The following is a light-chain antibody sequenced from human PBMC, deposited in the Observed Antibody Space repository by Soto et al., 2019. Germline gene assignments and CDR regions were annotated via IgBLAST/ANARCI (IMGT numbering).Light chain of an antibody. J-gene: IGLJ3*02. Sequence: QSVLTQPPSASGSPGQSVTISCTGTSSDVGGYNYVSWYQQHPGKAPKLMIYEVSKRPSGVPARFSGSKSGNTASLTVSGLQAEDESDYYCSSYAGSNNWVFGGGSELTVL. CDR3: SSYAGSNNWV. V-gene: IGLV2-8*01. CDR2: EVS. CDR1: SSDVGGYNY.